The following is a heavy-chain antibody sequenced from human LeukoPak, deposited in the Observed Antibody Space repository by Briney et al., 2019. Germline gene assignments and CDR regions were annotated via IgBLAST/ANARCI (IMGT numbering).Heavy chain of an antibody. V-gene: IGHV3-53*05. Sequence: PGGSLRLSCAASGFIVSSNYMSWVRQAPGKGLEWVSVIYSGGTTYYADSVKGRFTISRDNSKNTLYLQMNSLRAEDTAVYYCAKEDRDGAVDYWGQGTLVTVSS. CDR3: AKEDRDGAVDY. D-gene: IGHD4/OR15-4a*01. CDR2: IYSGGTT. CDR1: GFIVSSNY. J-gene: IGHJ4*02.